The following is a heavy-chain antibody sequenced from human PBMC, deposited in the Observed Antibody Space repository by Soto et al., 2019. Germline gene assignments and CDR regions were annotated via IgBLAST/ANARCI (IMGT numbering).Heavy chain of an antibody. CDR1: GGSISSGDYY. CDR3: ARGLPLSSSGYYY. Sequence: PSETLSLTCTVSGGSISSGDYYWILIRQPPGKGLEWIGYIYYSGSTYYNPSLKSRVTISVDTSKNQFSLKLSSVTAADTAVYYCARGLPLSSSGYYYWGQGTLVTVSS. D-gene: IGHD3-22*01. CDR2: IYYSGST. J-gene: IGHJ4*02. V-gene: IGHV4-30-4*01.